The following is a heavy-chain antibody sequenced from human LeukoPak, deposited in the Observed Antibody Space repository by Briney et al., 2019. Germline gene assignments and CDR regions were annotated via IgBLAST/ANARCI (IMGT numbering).Heavy chain of an antibody. J-gene: IGHJ5*02. CDR3: ARAKGGIRYFDWYNWFDP. V-gene: IGHV3-11*05. CDR2: ISSSSSYT. CDR1: GFTFSDYY. Sequence: PGGSLRLSCAASGFTFSDYYMSWIRQAPGKGLEWVSYISSSSSYTNYADSVKGRFTISRDNAKNSLYLQMNSLRAEDTAVYYCARAKGGIRYFDWYNWFDPWGQGTLVTVSS. D-gene: IGHD3-9*01.